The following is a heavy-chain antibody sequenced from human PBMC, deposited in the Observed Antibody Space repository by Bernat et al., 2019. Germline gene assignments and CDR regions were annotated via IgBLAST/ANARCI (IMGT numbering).Heavy chain of an antibody. J-gene: IGHJ3*02. CDR1: GYTLTELS. CDR3: ARKGRSRARSKLAQWLVPGVRSGDDAFDI. D-gene: IGHD6-19*01. Sequence: QVQLVQSGAEVKKPGASVKVSCKVSGYTLTELSMHWVRQAPGKGLEWMGGFDPEDGETIHAQKFQGRVTMTEDTSTDTAYMELSSLRSEDTAVYYCARKGRSRARSKLAQWLVPGVRSGDDAFDIWGQGTMVTVSS. CDR2: FDPEDGET. V-gene: IGHV1-24*01.